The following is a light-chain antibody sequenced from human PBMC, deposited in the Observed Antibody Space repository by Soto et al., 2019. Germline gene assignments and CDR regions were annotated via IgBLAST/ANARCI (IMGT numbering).Light chain of an antibody. V-gene: IGKV1-5*01. CDR2: DAS. Sequence: DIQMTQSPSTLSASVGDRVTITCRASQSISSWLAWYQQKPGKAPKVLIYDASSLESGVPSRFSGSGSGTEFTLTISSLQTADFATYFCQQYSSYSRTFGQGTKV. CDR1: QSISSW. CDR3: QQYSSYSRT. J-gene: IGKJ1*01.